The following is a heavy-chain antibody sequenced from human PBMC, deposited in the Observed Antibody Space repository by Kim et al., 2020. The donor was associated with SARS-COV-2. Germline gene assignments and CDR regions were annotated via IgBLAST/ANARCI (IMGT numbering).Heavy chain of an antibody. CDR3: ARYTSGYDYFDY. Sequence: NYNPSLKSRVTISVDKSKNQFSLKLSSVTAADTAVYYCARYTSGYDYFDYWGQGTLVTVSS. D-gene: IGHD5-12*01. V-gene: IGHV4-4*02. J-gene: IGHJ4*02.